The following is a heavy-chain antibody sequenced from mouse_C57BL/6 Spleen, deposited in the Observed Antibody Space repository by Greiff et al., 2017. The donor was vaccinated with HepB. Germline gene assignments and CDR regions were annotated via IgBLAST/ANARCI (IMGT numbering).Heavy chain of an antibody. V-gene: IGHV1-82*01. J-gene: IGHJ3*01. CDR3: AWDGTPAWCAY. Sequence: VQLQQSGPELVKPGASVKISCKASGYAFSSSWMNWVKQRPGKGLEWIGRIYPGDGDTNYNGKFKGKATLTADKSSSTAYMQLSSLTSEDSAVYLCAWDGTPAWCAYWGQGTLVTVSA. D-gene: IGHD4-1*01. CDR2: IYPGDGDT. CDR1: GYAFSSSW.